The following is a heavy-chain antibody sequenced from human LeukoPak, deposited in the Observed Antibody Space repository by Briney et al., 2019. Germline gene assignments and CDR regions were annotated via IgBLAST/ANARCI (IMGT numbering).Heavy chain of an antibody. J-gene: IGHJ4*02. CDR3: ARGGRYSSSWYLDY. CDR2: INPNSGGT. CDR1: GYTFTGYY. Sequence: PGRSLRLSCAASGYTFTGYYMHWVRQAPGQGLEWMGWINPNSGGTNYAQKFQGRVTMTRDTSISTAYMELSRLRSDDTAVYYCARGGRYSSSWYLDYWGQGTLVTVSS. V-gene: IGHV1-2*02. D-gene: IGHD6-13*01.